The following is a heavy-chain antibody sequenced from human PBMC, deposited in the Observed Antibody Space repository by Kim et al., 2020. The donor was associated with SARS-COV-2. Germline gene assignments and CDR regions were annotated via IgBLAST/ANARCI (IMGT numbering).Heavy chain of an antibody. V-gene: IGHV4-31*03. CDR2: IYYSGST. Sequence: SETLSLTCTVSGGSISSGGYYWSWIRQHPGKGLEWIGYIYYSGSTYYNPSLKSRVTISVDTSKNQFSLKLSSVTAADTAVYYCASANYCSGGSCYPFDYWGQGTLVTVSS. J-gene: IGHJ4*02. D-gene: IGHD2-15*01. CDR1: GGSISSGGYY. CDR3: ASANYCSGGSCYPFDY.